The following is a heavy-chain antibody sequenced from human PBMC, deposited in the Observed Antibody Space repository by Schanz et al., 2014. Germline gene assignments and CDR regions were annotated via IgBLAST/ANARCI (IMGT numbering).Heavy chain of an antibody. V-gene: IGHV3-23*04. CDR1: GFTFSNHP. Sequence: EVQLVESGGGLVRPGGSLRLSCVASGFTFSNHPMNWVRQSPGGGLEWVSVIAYRDATKHYADFVKGRFTISRDNSKNQLYMQMNNLRAEDPAVYYCARGPSSGVWELPDFWGQGTLVTVSS. CDR3: ARGPSSGVWELPDF. CDR2: IAYRDATK. D-gene: IGHD1-26*01. J-gene: IGHJ4*02.